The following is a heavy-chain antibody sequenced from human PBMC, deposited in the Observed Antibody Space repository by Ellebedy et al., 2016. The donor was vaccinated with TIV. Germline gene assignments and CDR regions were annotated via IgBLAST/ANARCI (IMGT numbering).Heavy chain of an antibody. CDR3: ARVMTIQWQLVGGYYGMDV. CDR1: GGSISSSSYY. D-gene: IGHD6-13*01. CDR2: INHSGST. Sequence: SETLSLXXTVSGGSISSSSYYWSWIRQPPGKGLEWIGEINHSGSTNYNPSLKSRVTISVDTSKNQFSLKLSSVTAADTAVYYCARVMTIQWQLVGGYYGMDVWGQGTTVTVSS. J-gene: IGHJ6*02. V-gene: IGHV4-39*07.